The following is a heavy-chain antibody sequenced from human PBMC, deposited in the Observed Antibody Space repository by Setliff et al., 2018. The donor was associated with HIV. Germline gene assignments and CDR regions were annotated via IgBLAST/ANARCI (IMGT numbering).Heavy chain of an antibody. CDR1: GFTFSNYA. CDR3: ARPNYYDSSGSFDY. J-gene: IGHJ4*02. D-gene: IGHD3-22*01. Sequence: PGGSLRLSCAASGFTFSNYAMSWVRQAPGKGLEWVSYISSSSSYTHYADSVKGRFTISRDNAKNSLYLQMNSLRAEDTAVYYCARPNYYDSSGSFDYWGQGTLVTVSS. CDR2: ISSSSSYT. V-gene: IGHV3-21*06.